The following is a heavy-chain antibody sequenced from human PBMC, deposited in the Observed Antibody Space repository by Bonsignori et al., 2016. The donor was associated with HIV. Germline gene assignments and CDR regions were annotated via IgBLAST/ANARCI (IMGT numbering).Heavy chain of an antibody. CDR3: AKDSALPGIPPMYYYYYYYMDV. Sequence: WIRQPPGKGLEWVAFIRYDGSNKYYADSVKGRFTISRDNSKNTLYLQMNSLRAEDTAVYYCAKDSALPGIPPMYYYYYYYMDVWGKGTTVTVSS. V-gene: IGHV3-30*02. J-gene: IGHJ6*03. D-gene: IGHD1-26*01. CDR2: IRYDGSNK.